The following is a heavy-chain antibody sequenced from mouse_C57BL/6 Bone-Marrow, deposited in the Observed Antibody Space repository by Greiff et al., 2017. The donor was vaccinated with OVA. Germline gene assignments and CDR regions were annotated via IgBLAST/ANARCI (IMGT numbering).Heavy chain of an antibody. CDR3: LLYYDYAPPFAY. V-gene: IGHV1-81*01. Sequence: QVQLQQSGAELARPGASVKLSCKASGYTFTSYGISWVKQRTGQGLEWIGEIYPRSGNTYYNEKFKGKATLTADKSSSTAYMKLRSLTSEDSAVYFYLLYYDYAPPFAYWGQGTLVTVSA. J-gene: IGHJ3*01. CDR2: IYPRSGNT. D-gene: IGHD2-4*01. CDR1: GYTFTSYG.